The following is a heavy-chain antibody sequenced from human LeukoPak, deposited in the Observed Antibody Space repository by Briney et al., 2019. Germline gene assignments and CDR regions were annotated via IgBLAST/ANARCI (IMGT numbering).Heavy chain of an antibody. CDR1: GFTFSSHA. CDR3: ARDASVSSFDY. Sequence: KPGGSLRLSCAASGFTFSSHATHWVRQAPGKGLEWVAVISYDGSNKYYADSVKGRFTISRDNSKNTLYLQMNSLRAVDTAVYYCARDASVSSFDYWGQGTLVTVSS. V-gene: IGHV3-30-3*01. D-gene: IGHD6-6*01. CDR2: ISYDGSNK. J-gene: IGHJ4*02.